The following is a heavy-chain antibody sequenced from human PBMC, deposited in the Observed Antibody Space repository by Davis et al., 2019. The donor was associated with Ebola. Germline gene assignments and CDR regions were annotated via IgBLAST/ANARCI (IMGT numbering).Heavy chain of an antibody. CDR2: INWNGGST. J-gene: IGHJ4*02. D-gene: IGHD2-15*01. V-gene: IGHV3-23*01. Sequence: GESLKISCAASGFTFSSYAMHWVRQAPGKGLEWVSGINWNGGSTGYADSVKGRFTISRDNSKNTLFLQMNSLRAEDTAVYYCAKVDGSGWYYFAYWGQGTLVTVSS. CDR3: AKVDGSGWYYFAY. CDR1: GFTFSSYA.